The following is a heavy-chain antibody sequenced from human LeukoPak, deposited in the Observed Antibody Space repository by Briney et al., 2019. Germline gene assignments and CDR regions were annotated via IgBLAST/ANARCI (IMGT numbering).Heavy chain of an antibody. D-gene: IGHD1-1*01. V-gene: IGHV3-21*01. J-gene: IGHJ3*02. CDR2: ISSSSSYI. Sequence: GGSLRLSCAASGFTFSSYSMNWVRQAPGKGLEWASSISSSSSYIYYADSVKGRFTISRDNAKNSLYLQMNSLRAEDTAVYYCTVVQLERYGENAFDIWGQGTMVTVSS. CDR3: TVVQLERYGENAFDI. CDR1: GFTFSSYS.